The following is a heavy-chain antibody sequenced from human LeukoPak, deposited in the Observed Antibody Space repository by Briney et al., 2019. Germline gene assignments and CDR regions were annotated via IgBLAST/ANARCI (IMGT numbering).Heavy chain of an antibody. D-gene: IGHD5-18*01. V-gene: IGHV3-48*04. J-gene: IGHJ4*02. CDR3: ARGVKIQLWYFDY. Sequence: GGSLRLSCAASGFTFSSYSMNWVRQAPGKGLEWVSYISSSSSTIYYADSVKGRFTISRDNAKNSLYLQMNSLRAEDTAVHYCARGVKIQLWYFDYWGQGTLVTVSS. CDR1: GFTFSSYS. CDR2: ISSSSSTI.